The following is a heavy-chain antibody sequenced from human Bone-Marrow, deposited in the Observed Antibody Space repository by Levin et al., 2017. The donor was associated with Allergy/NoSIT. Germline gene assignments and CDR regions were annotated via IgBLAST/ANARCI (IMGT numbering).Heavy chain of an antibody. CDR1: GGSFSGYY. CDR3: ARGDEVGSFDY. D-gene: IGHD1-26*01. CDR2: INHSGST. Sequence: PSETLSLTCAVYGGSFSGYYWSWIRQPPGKGLEWIGEINHSGSTNYNPSLKSRVTISVDTSKNQFSLKLSSVTAAETAVYYCARGDEVGSFDYWGQGTLVTVSS. V-gene: IGHV4-34*01. J-gene: IGHJ4*02.